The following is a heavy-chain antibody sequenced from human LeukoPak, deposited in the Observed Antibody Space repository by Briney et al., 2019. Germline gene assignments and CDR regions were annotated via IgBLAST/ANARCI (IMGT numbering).Heavy chain of an antibody. CDR2: IWYDGSKK. Sequence: GGSLRLSCAASGFTFSSYGMHWVRQAPGKGVEGVAVIWYDGSKKYYADSVKGRFTISRDNSKNTLYLQMNSLRAEDTAVYYCARGANSLDYGDYGGDFDYWGQGTLVTVSS. D-gene: IGHD4-17*01. CDR3: ARGANSLDYGDYGGDFDY. J-gene: IGHJ4*02. V-gene: IGHV3-33*01. CDR1: GFTFSSYG.